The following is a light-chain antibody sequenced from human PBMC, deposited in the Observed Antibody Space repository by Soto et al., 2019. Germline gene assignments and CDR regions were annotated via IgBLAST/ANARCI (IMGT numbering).Light chain of an antibody. J-gene: IGLJ1*01. CDR1: SSDVGTYSL. CDR3: CSYAGTSTYV. CDR2: EVT. V-gene: IGLV2-23*02. Sequence: SALTQPASVYGSPGQSITISCTGTSSDVGTYSLVSWYQQHPGKAPKLMIYEVTKRPSGVSNRFSGSKSGNTASLTIPGLQAEDEADYYCCSYAGTSTYVFGTGTKVTVL.